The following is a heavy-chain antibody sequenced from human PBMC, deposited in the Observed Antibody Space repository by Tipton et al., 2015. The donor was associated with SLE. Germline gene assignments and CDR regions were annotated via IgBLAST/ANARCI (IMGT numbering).Heavy chain of an antibody. V-gene: IGHV3-7*03. CDR2: IKQDGSEH. J-gene: IGHJ3*01. Sequence: GSLRLSCAASGFTFSDHYMDWVRQVPGKGLEWVGNIKQDGSEHYYVDSVKGRFTISRDNAKNSLYLQMDTLGVDDTAVYYCATSRTNGDSQYAAFDDWGQGTMVAVSS. D-gene: IGHD7-27*01. CDR1: GFTFSDHY. CDR3: ATSRTNGDSQYAAFDD.